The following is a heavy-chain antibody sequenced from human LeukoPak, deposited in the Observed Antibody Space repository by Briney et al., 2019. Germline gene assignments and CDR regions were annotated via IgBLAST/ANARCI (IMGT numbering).Heavy chain of an antibody. D-gene: IGHD2-2*01. Sequence: GGSLRLSCAASGFTFSSYAMSWVRQAPGKGLEWVSAISGSGGSTYYADSVKGRFTISRDNSKNTLYLQMNSLRAEDTAIYYCAKGRLLGYCSSTSCGDTDYWGQGTLVTVSS. CDR3: AKGRLLGYCSSTSCGDTDY. CDR1: GFTFSSYA. V-gene: IGHV3-23*01. CDR2: ISGSGGST. J-gene: IGHJ4*02.